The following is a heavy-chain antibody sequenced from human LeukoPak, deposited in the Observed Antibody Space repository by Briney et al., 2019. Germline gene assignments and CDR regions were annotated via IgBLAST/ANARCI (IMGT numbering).Heavy chain of an antibody. Sequence: GASVKVSCKASGGTFSSYAISWVRQAPGQGLEWMGGIIPIFGTANYAQKFQGRVTITADKSTSTAYMELSSLRSEDTAVYYCARSGGWGIVVPYFDYWGQGTLVTVSS. V-gene: IGHV1-69*06. J-gene: IGHJ4*02. D-gene: IGHD3-22*01. CDR3: ARSGGWGIVVPYFDY. CDR1: GGTFSSYA. CDR2: IIPIFGTA.